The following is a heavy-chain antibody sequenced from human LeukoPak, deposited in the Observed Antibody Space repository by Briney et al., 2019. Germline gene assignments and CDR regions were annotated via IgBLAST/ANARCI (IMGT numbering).Heavy chain of an antibody. J-gene: IGHJ5*02. Sequence: SETLSLTCAVYGGSFSGYYWSWIRQPPGKGLEWIGEINHSGSTNYNPSLKSRVTISVDTSKNQFSLKLSSVTAADTAVYYCARGTTIPTAWGQGTLVTVSS. D-gene: IGHD3-9*01. V-gene: IGHV4-34*01. CDR3: ARGTTIPTA. CDR1: GGSFSGYY. CDR2: INHSGST.